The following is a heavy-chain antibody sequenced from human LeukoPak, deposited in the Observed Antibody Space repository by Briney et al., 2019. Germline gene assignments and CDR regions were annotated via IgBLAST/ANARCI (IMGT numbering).Heavy chain of an antibody. Sequence: SETLSLTCAVSGGSISTTRPYWGWIRQPPGKGLEWIGNMYYGGSTYYNPSLRSRVTISVDTAKNQFSLKLRSVTAADTAVYYCARVLKYSGGDYCDYWGQGTLVTVSS. V-gene: IGHV4-39*01. D-gene: IGHD1-26*01. CDR1: GGSISTTRPY. J-gene: IGHJ4*02. CDR2: MYYGGST. CDR3: ARVLKYSGGDYCDY.